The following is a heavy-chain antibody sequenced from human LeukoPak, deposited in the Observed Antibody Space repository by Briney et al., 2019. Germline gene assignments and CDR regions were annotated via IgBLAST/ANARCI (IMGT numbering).Heavy chain of an antibody. Sequence: GGSLRLSCAASGFTFSSYRMNWVRHAPGKGLEWVSSIKWNGGSTGYADSVKGRFTISRDNAKNSLYLQMNSLRAEDTALYYCARDGGDCSGDSCYVDYWGQGTLVTVSS. D-gene: IGHD2-15*01. CDR2: IKWNGGST. CDR3: ARDGGDCSGDSCYVDY. J-gene: IGHJ4*02. CDR1: GFTFSSYR. V-gene: IGHV3-20*04.